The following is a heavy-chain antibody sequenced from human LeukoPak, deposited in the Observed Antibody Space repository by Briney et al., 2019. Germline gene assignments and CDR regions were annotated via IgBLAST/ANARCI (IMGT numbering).Heavy chain of an antibody. CDR1: GYTFTGYY. CDR2: INPNSGGT. V-gene: IGHV1-2*02. D-gene: IGHD5-18*01. J-gene: IGHJ6*03. CDR3: ARAPRGYSYGQTYYYYYYMDV. Sequence: ASVKVSCKASGYTFTGYYMHWVRQAPGQGLEWMGWINPNSGGTNYAQKFQGRVTMTRDTSISTAYMELSRLRSDDTAVYYCARAPRGYSYGQTYYYYYYMDVWGKGTTVTVSS.